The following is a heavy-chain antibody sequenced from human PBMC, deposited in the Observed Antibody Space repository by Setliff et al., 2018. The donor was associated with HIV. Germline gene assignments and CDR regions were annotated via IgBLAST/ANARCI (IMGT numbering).Heavy chain of an antibody. J-gene: IGHJ4*02. D-gene: IGHD6-13*01. CDR3: GRYPAADNSPFDY. CDR2: VYSGGST. Sequence: PSETLSLTCTVSGGSISGFYWNWIRQSAGKGLEWIGRVYSGGSTNYNPSLKSRVTISLDTSKNQFSLKLSSVTAADTAVYYCGRYPAADNSPFDYWGQGTLVTVSS. CDR1: GGSISGFY. V-gene: IGHV4-4*07.